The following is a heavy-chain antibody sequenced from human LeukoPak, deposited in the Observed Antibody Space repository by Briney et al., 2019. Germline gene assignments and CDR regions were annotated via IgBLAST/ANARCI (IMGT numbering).Heavy chain of an antibody. CDR2: IKEDGSES. V-gene: IGHV3-7*01. CDR3: ARGRSYDSSGYYAY. D-gene: IGHD3-22*01. Sequence: GGSLRLSCAASGFNFGEFWMAWVRQTPGMGLEWVADIKEDGSESFYVDSVKGRFTISRDNAKNSLYLQMSSLRVEDTAVYYCARGRSYDSSGYYAYWGQGTLVTVSS. J-gene: IGHJ4*02. CDR1: GFNFGEFW.